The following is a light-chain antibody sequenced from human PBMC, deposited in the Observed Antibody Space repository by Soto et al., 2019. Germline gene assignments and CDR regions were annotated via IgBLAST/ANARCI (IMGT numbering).Light chain of an antibody. CDR1: SSDVGSYNR. CDR2: DVS. CDR3: SSYAGRNNVV. V-gene: IGLV2-8*01. J-gene: IGLJ3*02. Sequence: QSVLTQPPSVSGSPGQSVTISCTGTSSDVGSYNRVSWYQQPPGTAPKLMIYDVSKRPSGVPDRFSGSKSGNTASLTVSGLQAEDEADYYCSSYAGRNNVVFGGGTKLTVL.